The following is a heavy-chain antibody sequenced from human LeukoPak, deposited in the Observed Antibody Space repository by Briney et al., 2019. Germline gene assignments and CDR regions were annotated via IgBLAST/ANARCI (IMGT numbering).Heavy chain of an antibody. CDR2: INPNSGGT. J-gene: IGHJ6*02. D-gene: IGHD6-19*01. V-gene: IGHV1-2*04. CDR1: GYTFTGYY. CDR3: ARGKMAGFYYYGMDV. Sequence: ASVKVSCKASGYTFTGYYMHWVRQAPGQGLEWMGWINPNSGGTNCAQKFQGWVTMTRDTSISTAYMELSRLRSDDTAVYYCARGKMAGFYYYGMDVWGQGTTVTVSS.